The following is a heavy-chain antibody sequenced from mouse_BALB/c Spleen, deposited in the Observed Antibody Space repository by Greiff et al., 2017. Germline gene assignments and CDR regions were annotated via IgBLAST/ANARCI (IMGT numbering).Heavy chain of an antibody. CDR1: GYSFTSYW. CDR2: IYPGNSDT. D-gene: IGHD2-1*01. V-gene: IGHV1-5*01. Sequence: VQLKESGTVLARPGASVKMSCKASGYSFTSYWMHWVKQRPGQGLEWIGAIYPGNSDTSYNQKFKGKAKLTAVTSASTAYMELSSLTNEDSAVYYCTGSYGKGWYFDVWGAGTTVTVSS. J-gene: IGHJ1*01. CDR3: TGSYGKGWYFDV.